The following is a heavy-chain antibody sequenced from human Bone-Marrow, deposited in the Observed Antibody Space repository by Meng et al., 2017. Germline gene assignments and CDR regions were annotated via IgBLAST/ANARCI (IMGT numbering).Heavy chain of an antibody. CDR1: GYNFPDYY. V-gene: IGHV1-2*06. J-gene: IGHJ5*02. Sequence: ASVKVSCKPSGYNFPDYYIHWVRRAPGQGLEWTGRINPNSGGTNYAQKFQGRVTMTRDTSISTAYMELSRLRSDDTAVYYCARDYCSSTSCYLGDWFDPWGRGTLVTVSS. D-gene: IGHD2-2*01. CDR2: INPNSGGT. CDR3: ARDYCSSTSCYLGDWFDP.